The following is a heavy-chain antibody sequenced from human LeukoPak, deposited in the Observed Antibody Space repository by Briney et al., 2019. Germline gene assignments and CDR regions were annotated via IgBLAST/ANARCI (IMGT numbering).Heavy chain of an antibody. J-gene: IGHJ4*02. V-gene: IGHV1-24*01. D-gene: IGHD2-2*01. CDR2: FDPEDGET. Sequence: ASVKVSCKVSGYTLTELSMHRVRQAPGKGLEWMGGFDPEDGETIYAQKFQGRVTMTEDTSTDTAYMELSSLRSEDTAVYYCATGLSGYYQLLPFDYWGQGTLVTVSS. CDR1: GYTLTELS. CDR3: ATGLSGYYQLLPFDY.